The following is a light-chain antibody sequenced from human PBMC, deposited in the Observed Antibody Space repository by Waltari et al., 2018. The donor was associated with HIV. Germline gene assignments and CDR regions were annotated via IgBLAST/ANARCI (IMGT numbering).Light chain of an antibody. CDR3: QQYNNWPPYT. J-gene: IGKJ2*01. CDR2: GAS. V-gene: IGKV3-15*01. CDR1: ETISSN. Sequence: EIAMTQSPVTLSVSPGDRAILSCKASETISSNLAWYQQRPGQAPRLLIYGASTRATGIPARFRGSGSGTEFTLTISSLQSEDFAIYYCQQYNNWPPYTFGQGTKVEIK.